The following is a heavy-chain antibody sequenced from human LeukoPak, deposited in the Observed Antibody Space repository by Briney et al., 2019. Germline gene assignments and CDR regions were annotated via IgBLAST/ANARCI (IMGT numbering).Heavy chain of an antibody. Sequence: SETLSLTCAVYGGSFSGYYWSWIRQPPGKGLEWIGEINHSGATNYNVSFKTRATVSVDTSKNHFSLQLTSVTAADTAVYYCAGSRGFSGGHWHNWFDPWGQGTLVTVSS. V-gene: IGHV4-34*01. CDR1: GGSFSGYY. J-gene: IGHJ5*02. D-gene: IGHD5-12*01. CDR3: AGSRGFSGGHWHNWFDP. CDR2: INHSGAT.